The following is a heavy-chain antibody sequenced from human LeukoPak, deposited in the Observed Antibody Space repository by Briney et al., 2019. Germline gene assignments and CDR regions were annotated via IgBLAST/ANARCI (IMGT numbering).Heavy chain of an antibody. Sequence: GGSLRLSCAASGFTFSSYWMSWVRQAPGKGLEWVANIKQDGSEKYYVDSVKGRFTISGDNAKNSLYLQMNSLRAEDTAVYYCASQYSNYYYYGMDVWGQGTTVTVSS. CDR3: ASQYSNYYYYGMDV. CDR1: GFTFSSYW. CDR2: IKQDGSEK. J-gene: IGHJ6*02. D-gene: IGHD4-4*01. V-gene: IGHV3-7*01.